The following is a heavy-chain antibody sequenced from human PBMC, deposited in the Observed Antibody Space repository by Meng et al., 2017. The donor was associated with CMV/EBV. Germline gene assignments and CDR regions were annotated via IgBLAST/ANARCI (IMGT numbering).Heavy chain of an antibody. CDR1: GLTFGSYA. J-gene: IGHJ5*02. D-gene: IGHD3-3*01. CDR2: ISSSGSTI. CDR3: ARAHGPRGDYDFWSGLPHLNWFDP. Sequence: GESLKISCAASGLTFGSYAMSWVRQAPGKGLEWVSYISSSGSTIYYADSVKGRFTISRDNAKNSLYLQMNSLRAEDTAVYYCARAHGPRGDYDFWSGLPHLNWFDPWGQGTLVTVSS. V-gene: IGHV3-48*03.